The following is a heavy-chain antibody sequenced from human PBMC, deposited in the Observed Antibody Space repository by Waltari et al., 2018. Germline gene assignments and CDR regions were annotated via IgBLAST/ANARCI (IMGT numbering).Heavy chain of an antibody. J-gene: IGHJ4*02. CDR2: IYYSGST. D-gene: IGHD6-19*01. CDR3: ARWAVGYSSGWYLDSYFDY. V-gene: IGHV4-39*01. CDR1: GGSISSSSYY. Sequence: QLQLQESGPGLVKPSETLSLTCTVSGGSISSSSYYWGWIRQPPGKGLEWIGSIYYSGSTYYNPSLKSRVTISVDTSKNQFSLKLSSVTAADTAVYYCARWAVGYSSGWYLDSYFDYWGQGTLVTVSS.